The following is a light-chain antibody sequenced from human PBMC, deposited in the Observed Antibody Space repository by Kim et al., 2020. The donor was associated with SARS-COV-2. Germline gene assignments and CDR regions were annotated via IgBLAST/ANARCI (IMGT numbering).Light chain of an antibody. CDR1: SSNIGNNY. J-gene: IGLJ3*02. CDR3: GTWDSSLSGV. V-gene: IGLV1-51*01. Sequence: PGQRVTISCSGTSSNIGNNYVSWYQQLPGTAPKLLIYANPKRSSGIPDRFSGSKSGASATLVITGLQTGDEADYYCGTWDSSLSGVFGGGTQLTVL. CDR2: ANP.